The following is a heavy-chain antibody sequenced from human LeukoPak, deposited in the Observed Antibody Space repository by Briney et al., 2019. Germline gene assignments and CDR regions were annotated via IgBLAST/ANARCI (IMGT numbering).Heavy chain of an antibody. CDR2: INHSGST. CDR1: GVSFSGYY. D-gene: IGHD4-17*01. J-gene: IGHJ5*02. CDR3: ARGEDGDYDWFDP. V-gene: IGHV4-34*01. Sequence: TSETLSLTCAVYGVSFSGYYWSWIRQPPGKGLEWIGEINHSGSTNYNPSLKSRVTTSVDTSKNQFSLKLSSVTAADTAVYYCARGEDGDYDWFDPWGQGTLVTVSS.